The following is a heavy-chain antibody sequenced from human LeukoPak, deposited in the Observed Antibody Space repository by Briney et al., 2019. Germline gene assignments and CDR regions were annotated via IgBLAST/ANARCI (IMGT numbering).Heavy chain of an antibody. D-gene: IGHD1-1*01. CDR1: GFTFSSYE. J-gene: IGHJ4*02. CDR2: IRQDGSEK. Sequence: GGSLRLSCAASGFTFSSYEMNWVRQAPGKGLEWVANIRQDGSEKYYVDSVKGRFNISRDNAKNSLYLQMNSLRAEDTAVYYCARVRGNGDYLDYWGQGTLVTVSS. V-gene: IGHV3-7*01. CDR3: ARVRGNGDYLDY.